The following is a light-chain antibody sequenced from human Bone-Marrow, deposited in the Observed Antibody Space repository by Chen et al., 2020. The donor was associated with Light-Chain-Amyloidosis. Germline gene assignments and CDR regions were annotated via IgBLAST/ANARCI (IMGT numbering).Light chain of an antibody. J-gene: IGKJ3*01. CDR2: ATS. Sequence: DIQLTQSPPYLPASVADRVTITCRASQDISSYLAWYQQKPGKPPKLLIYATSALQSGVPSRFSGSRSGTEFTLTISSLQPEDFATYYCQQLNSYPLIYIFGPGIKVDIK. CDR3: QQLNSYPLIYI. V-gene: IGKV1-9*01. CDR1: QDISSY.